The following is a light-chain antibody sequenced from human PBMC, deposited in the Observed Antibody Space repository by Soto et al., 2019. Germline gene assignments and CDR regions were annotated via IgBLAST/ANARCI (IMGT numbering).Light chain of an antibody. Sequence: QSVLTQPPSMSGAPGQRVTISCTGSSSDIGAGYYVHWYQQFPGTAPKLLIYSNINRPSGVPDRFSGSKSGTSASLAITGLQADDDADDYGQYYDSSLGGSKDVFGGWTKLTVL. CDR3: QYYDSSLGGSKDV. CDR1: SSDIGAGYY. CDR2: SNI. J-gene: IGLJ3*02. V-gene: IGLV1-40*01.